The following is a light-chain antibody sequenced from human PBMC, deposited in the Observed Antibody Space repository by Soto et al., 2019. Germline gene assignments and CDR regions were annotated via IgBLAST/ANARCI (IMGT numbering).Light chain of an antibody. CDR3: ISFTPSTTTHWV. CDR2: EVT. V-gene: IGLV2-14*01. Sequence: QSALTQPPSVSGSPGQSITISCTGTSSDVGDYNRVSWYQHHPGKAPKLMIFEVTNRPSGISDRFSGFKSGSTASLTISELQTDDEADYYCISFTPSTTTHWVFGGGTKLTVL. CDR1: SSDVGDYNR. J-gene: IGLJ3*02.